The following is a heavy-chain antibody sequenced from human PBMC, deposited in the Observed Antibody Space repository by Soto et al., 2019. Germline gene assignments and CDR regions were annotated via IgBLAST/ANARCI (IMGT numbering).Heavy chain of an antibody. CDR3: VRATAARQRDYSYHYYLHI. J-gene: IGHJ6*03. CDR2: INPNCGST. Sequence: QVQLVQSGAEVKKPGASVKVSCKASGYTFINYYIHWLRQAPGQGLEWMGVINPNCGSTVYSQKFQGRVTLTRDTSTSTVYVELSSLRSDDTAVYFCVRATAARQRDYSYHYYLHIWGKGTTVTVSS. V-gene: IGHV1-46*03. D-gene: IGHD6-6*01. CDR1: GYTFINYY.